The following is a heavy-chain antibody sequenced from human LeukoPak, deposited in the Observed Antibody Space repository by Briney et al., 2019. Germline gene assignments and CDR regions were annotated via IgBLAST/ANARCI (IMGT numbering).Heavy chain of an antibody. CDR1: DGSFTGYY. CDR2: INHNRVT. V-gene: IGHV4-34*01. D-gene: IGHD3-16*02. Sequence: SETLSPTCAVYDGSFTGYYWRWIRQPPGKGLEWIGDINHNRVTNYSPSLKSRVTISLDTSKNQFSLKMGSVTAADTAVYYCARGRDVKYYDYDWGKDRYTHVFDMWGRGTMVIVSS. J-gene: IGHJ3*02. CDR3: ARGRDVKYYDYDWGKDRYTHVFDM.